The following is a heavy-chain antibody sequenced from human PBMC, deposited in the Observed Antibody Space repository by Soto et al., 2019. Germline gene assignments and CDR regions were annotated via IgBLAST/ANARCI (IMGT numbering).Heavy chain of an antibody. D-gene: IGHD5-12*01. CDR2: TYYRSKWYY. J-gene: IGHJ4*02. Sequence: PSQTLSLTCVMSGDSVSIYSGAWNWIRQSPSRGLEWLGRTYYRSKWYYDYAESVKSRIIISVDTSKNQFSLQLNSVTPEDAAVYYCANDPGYSLGYWGQGTQVTVSS. V-gene: IGHV6-1*01. CDR3: ANDPGYSLGY. CDR1: GDSVSIYSGA.